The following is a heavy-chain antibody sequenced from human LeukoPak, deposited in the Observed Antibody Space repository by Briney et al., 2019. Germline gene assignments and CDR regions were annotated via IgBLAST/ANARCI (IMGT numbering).Heavy chain of an antibody. Sequence: SVKVSCKASGGTFSSYAISWVRQAPGQGLEWMGGIIPIFGTANYAQKFQGRVTITADESTSTAYMELSSLRSDDTAVYYCARATDSSSWSYYYYYYMDVWGKGTTVTVSS. V-gene: IGHV1-69*13. CDR1: GGTFSSYA. CDR2: IIPIFGTA. D-gene: IGHD6-13*01. CDR3: ARATDSSSWSYYYYYYMDV. J-gene: IGHJ6*03.